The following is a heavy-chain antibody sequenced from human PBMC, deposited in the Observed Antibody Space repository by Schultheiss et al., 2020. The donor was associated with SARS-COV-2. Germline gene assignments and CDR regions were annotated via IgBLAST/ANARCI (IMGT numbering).Heavy chain of an antibody. J-gene: IGHJ6*02. CDR3: ARDRRRYDILTGAHYYYYGMDV. CDR1: GGTFSSYA. V-gene: IGHV1-69*04. CDR2: IIPILGIA. Sequence: SVKVSCKASGGTFSSYAISWVRQAPGQGLEWMGRIIPILGIANYAQKFQGRVTITADKSTSTAYMELSSLRSEDTAVYYCARDRRRYDILTGAHYYYYGMDVWGQGTTGTVSS. D-gene: IGHD3-9*01.